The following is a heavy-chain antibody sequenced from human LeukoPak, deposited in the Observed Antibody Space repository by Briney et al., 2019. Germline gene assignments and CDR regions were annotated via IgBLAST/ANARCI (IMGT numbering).Heavy chain of an antibody. V-gene: IGHV4-59*01. D-gene: IGHD1-26*01. J-gene: IGHJ4*02. CDR3: ATVVRGSYQPYYFDY. CDR1: GGSISSYY. CDR2: IYCSGST. Sequence: SETLSLTCTVSGGSISSYYWSWIRQPPGKGLEWIGYIYCSGSTNYNPSLKSRVTISVDTSKNQFSLKLSSVTAADTAVYYCATVVRGSYQPYYFDYWGQGTLVTVSS.